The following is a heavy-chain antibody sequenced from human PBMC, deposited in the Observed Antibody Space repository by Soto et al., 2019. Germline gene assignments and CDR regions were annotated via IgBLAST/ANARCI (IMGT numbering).Heavy chain of an antibody. D-gene: IGHD4-17*01. V-gene: IGHV1-8*01. Sequence: ASVKVSCKASGYTFTSYDINWVRQATGQGLEWMGWMNPNSGNTGYAQKFQGRVTMTRNTSISTAYMELSSLRSEDTAVYYCARGTTVTTLYYFDYWGQGTLVSVSS. J-gene: IGHJ4*02. CDR3: ARGTTVTTLYYFDY. CDR1: GYTFTSYD. CDR2: MNPNSGNT.